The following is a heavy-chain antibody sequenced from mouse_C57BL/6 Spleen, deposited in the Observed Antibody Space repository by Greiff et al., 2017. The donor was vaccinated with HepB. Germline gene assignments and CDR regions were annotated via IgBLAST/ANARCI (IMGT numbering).Heavy chain of an antibody. CDR3: ASQAYFDY. D-gene: IGHD3-2*02. CDR2: INPSSGYT. CDR1: GYTFTSYW. Sequence: VHLVESGAELAKPGASVKLSCKASGYTFTSYWMHWVTQRPGQGLEWLGYINPSSGYTKYNQKFKDKATLTADKSSSTAYMQLSSLTYEDSAVYYCASQAYFDYWGQGTTLTVSS. V-gene: IGHV1-7*01. J-gene: IGHJ2*01.